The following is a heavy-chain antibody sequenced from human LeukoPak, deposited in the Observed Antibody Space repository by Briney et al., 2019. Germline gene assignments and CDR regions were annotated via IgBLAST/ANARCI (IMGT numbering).Heavy chain of an antibody. CDR2: INYSGST. CDR1: GGSLCNYY. V-gene: IGHV4-59*08. D-gene: IGHD3-10*01. J-gene: IGHJ4*02. CDR3: ARMRGV. Sequence: SETLSLTCTVPGGSLCNYYWSWIRQPPGKGMEWIGYINYSGSTKYNPSVKSRVTISIDMSKRQFSLRLSSVTAADTAVYYCARMRGVWGQGTLVTVSS.